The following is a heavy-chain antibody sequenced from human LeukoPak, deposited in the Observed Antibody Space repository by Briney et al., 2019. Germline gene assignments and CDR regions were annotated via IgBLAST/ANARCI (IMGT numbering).Heavy chain of an antibody. Sequence: PGGSLRLSCAASGFTFSNAWMSWVRQAPGKGLEWVGRIKSKTEGGTTDYAAPVKGRFTISRDDSKNTLYLQMNSLKTEDTAVYYCTTIHYGDYWGQGTLVTVFS. J-gene: IGHJ4*02. CDR1: GFTFSNAW. CDR3: TTIHYGDY. V-gene: IGHV3-15*01. CDR2: IKSKTEGGTT.